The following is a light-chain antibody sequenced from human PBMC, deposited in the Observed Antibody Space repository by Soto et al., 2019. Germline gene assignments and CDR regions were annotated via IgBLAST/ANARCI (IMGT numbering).Light chain of an antibody. CDR2: GAS. J-gene: IGKJ2*03. CDR3: QQYGSSPPYS. CDR1: QIIVSNY. V-gene: IGKV3-20*01. Sequence: ETVLTQSPGTLSLSPGDRATLSCRASQIIVSNYVAWYQQKPGQPPRLLVYGASNRATDIPDRFSGSGSGTDFTLTISRLESEDFAVYHWQQYGSSPPYSFGQGTKVDIK.